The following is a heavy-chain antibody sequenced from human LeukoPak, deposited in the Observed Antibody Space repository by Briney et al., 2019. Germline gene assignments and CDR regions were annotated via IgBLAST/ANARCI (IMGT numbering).Heavy chain of an antibody. V-gene: IGHV3-20*01. CDR3: ARVPGSHYYYYMDV. J-gene: IGHJ6*03. Sequence: GGSLRLSCAASGFKFDDYEMSWVRQVPGKGLEYVSGISKSGRATGYGDSVKGRFTISRDNAKNSLFLQMTSLRAEDMALYHCARVPGSHYYYYMDVWGKGAAVTVSS. CDR1: GFKFDDYE. CDR2: ISKSGRAT.